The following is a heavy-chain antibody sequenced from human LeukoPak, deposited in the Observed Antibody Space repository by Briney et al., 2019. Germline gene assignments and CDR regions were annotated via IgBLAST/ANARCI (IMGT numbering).Heavy chain of an antibody. D-gene: IGHD3-10*01. J-gene: IGHJ6*02. V-gene: IGHV3-33*08. Sequence: GRSLRLSCAASGFTFSSHAMSWVRQAPGKGLEWDALTWFDGNKKAYVDSVKGRFTISRDNSKKTLYLQMNSLRAEDTALYYCASAYYHASGGGFGMDVWGQGTTVTVSS. CDR1: GFTFSSHA. CDR3: ASAYYHASGGGFGMDV. CDR2: TWFDGNKK.